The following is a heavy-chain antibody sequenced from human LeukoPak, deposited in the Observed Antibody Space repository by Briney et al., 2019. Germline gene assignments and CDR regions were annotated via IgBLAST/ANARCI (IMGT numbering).Heavy chain of an antibody. CDR1: GFTFSSYN. Sequence: GGSLRLSCTASGFTFSSYNMHWVRQPTGKGLEWVSAVGTAGDTYYPGSVKGRFTISRDNAKNSLYLQMNSLRAEDTAVYYCARVPMVRGVDPGPPSGYFDYWGQGTLVTVSS. J-gene: IGHJ4*02. V-gene: IGHV3-13*01. CDR3: ARVPMVRGVDPGPPSGYFDY. CDR2: VGTAGDT. D-gene: IGHD3-10*01.